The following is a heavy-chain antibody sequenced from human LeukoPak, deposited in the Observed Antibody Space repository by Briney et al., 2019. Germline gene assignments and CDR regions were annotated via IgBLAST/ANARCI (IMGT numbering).Heavy chain of an antibody. CDR2: IHHRGRT. Sequence: PSETLSLTCTVSGYSISSGYYWGWIRPPPGKGLEWIGSIHHRGRTYYNPSLKSRVTISVDTSKNHFSLKLTSVTAADTAVYYCAVIEYSSSSDFDYWGQGTLVTVSS. CDR3: AVIEYSSSSDFDY. V-gene: IGHV4-38-2*02. J-gene: IGHJ4*02. D-gene: IGHD6-6*01. CDR1: GYSISSGYY.